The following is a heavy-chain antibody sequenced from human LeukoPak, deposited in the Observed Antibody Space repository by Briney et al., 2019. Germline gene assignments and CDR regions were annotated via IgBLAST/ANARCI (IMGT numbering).Heavy chain of an antibody. Sequence: PSETLSLTCAVSGYSISSGYYWGWIRQPPGKGLEWIGSIYHSGSTYYNPSLKSRVTISVDTSKNQFSLKLSSVTAADTAVDYCARLGGGSGWLHFDYWGQGTLVTVSS. V-gene: IGHV4-38-2*01. D-gene: IGHD6-19*01. CDR3: ARLGGGSGWLHFDY. CDR2: IYHSGST. J-gene: IGHJ4*02. CDR1: GYSISSGYY.